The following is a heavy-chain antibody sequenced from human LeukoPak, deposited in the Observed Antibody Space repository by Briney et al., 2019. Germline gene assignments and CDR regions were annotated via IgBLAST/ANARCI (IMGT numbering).Heavy chain of an antibody. Sequence: GGSLRLSCAASGYTFSRYWMSWVRQAPGKGLEWVADIKEDGNEKHYVDSVKGRFSISRDNAENSLRLQMNSLRVEDTAVYYGARDLGFCTNGVCYSVYDYWGQGTLVTVSS. V-gene: IGHV3-7*01. CDR2: IKEDGNEK. D-gene: IGHD2-8*01. CDR1: GYTFSRYW. CDR3: ARDLGFCTNGVCYSVYDY. J-gene: IGHJ4*02.